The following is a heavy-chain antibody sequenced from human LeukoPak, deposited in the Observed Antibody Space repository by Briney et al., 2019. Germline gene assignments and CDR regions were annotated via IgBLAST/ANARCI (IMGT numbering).Heavy chain of an antibody. CDR3: SRGLDSRKLGY. V-gene: IGHV4-31*03. CDR1: GASFSSGEQY. D-gene: IGHD3-22*01. Sequence: PSETLSLTCTVSGASFSSGEQYWNWIRQSPGKGLEWIGSIHPSGMLYNNPSLESRVTISIDTSKNQFYLTLNSVTAADTAVYFCSRGLDSRKLGYWGQGTLVTVSS. CDR2: IHPSGML. J-gene: IGHJ4*02.